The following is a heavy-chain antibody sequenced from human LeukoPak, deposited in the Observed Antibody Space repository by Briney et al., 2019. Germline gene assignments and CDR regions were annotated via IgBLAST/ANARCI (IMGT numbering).Heavy chain of an antibody. CDR3: ARDLRGGSGYSSSWYEVSDY. CDR1: GFTFSADS. CDR2: ISSSSSYI. Sequence: GGSLRLSCAASGFTFSADSMNWVRQAPGKGLEWVSAISSSSSYIYYADSVKGRFTIPRDNAQNSLYLQMNSLRAEDTAVYYCARDLRGGSGYSSSWYEVSDYWGQGPLVTVSS. V-gene: IGHV3-21*01. D-gene: IGHD6-13*01. J-gene: IGHJ4*02.